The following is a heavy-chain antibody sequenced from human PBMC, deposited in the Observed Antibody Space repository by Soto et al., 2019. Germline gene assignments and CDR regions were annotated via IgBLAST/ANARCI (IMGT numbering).Heavy chain of an antibody. V-gene: IGHV4-39*01. J-gene: IGHJ6*02. Sequence: SETLSLTCTVSGGSISSSSYYWGWIRQPPGKGLEWIGSIYYSGSTYYNPSLKSRVTISVDTSRNQFSLKLSSVTAADTAVYYCAIAGEVLTGYEALYYYYGMDVWGQGTTVTVSS. CDR2: IYYSGST. CDR1: GGSISSSSYY. D-gene: IGHD3-9*01. CDR3: AIAGEVLTGYEALYYYYGMDV.